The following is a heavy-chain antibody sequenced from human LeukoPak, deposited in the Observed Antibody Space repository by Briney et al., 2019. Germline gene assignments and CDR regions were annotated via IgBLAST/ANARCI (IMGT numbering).Heavy chain of an antibody. V-gene: IGHV4-59*01. CDR2: IDYSGSN. J-gene: IGHJ4*02. CDR3: ARDGRLGGIDF. CDR1: GGSLSSYY. Sequence: KSSDPLSLTCTVSGGSLSSYYWTWIRQPPGRGLEWIGCIDYSGSNNFNTSLKSRVTLSVDSSNNQFSLNLTSVTAADTAVYYCARDGRLGGIDFWGQGALVTVSS. D-gene: IGHD1-26*01.